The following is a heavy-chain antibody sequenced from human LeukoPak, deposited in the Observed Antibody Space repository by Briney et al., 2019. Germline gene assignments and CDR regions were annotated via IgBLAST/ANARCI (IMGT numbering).Heavy chain of an antibody. J-gene: IGHJ5*02. V-gene: IGHV3-74*01. CDR3: ASLGDYSNAHWFDP. D-gene: IGHD4-11*01. Sequence: GGSLRLSCAASGFTFSSYWMHWVRQARGKGLVWVSRINSDGSSTNYANSVKGRFTISRDNAKNTLYLQMNSLRAEDTAVYYCASLGDYSNAHWFDPWGQGTLVTVSS. CDR1: GFTFSSYW. CDR2: INSDGSST.